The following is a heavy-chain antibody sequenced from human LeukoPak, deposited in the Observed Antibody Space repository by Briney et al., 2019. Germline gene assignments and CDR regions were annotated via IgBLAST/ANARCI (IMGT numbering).Heavy chain of an antibody. J-gene: IGHJ4*02. CDR1: GGSFSGYY. CDR3: ARATYYYGSGSYSFDY. Sequence: PSETLSLTCAVYGGSFSGYYWRWIRQPPGKGLEWIGEINHSGSTNYNPSLKSRVTISVDTSKNQFSLKLSSVTAADTAVYYCARATYYYGSGSYSFDYWGQGTLVTVSS. V-gene: IGHV4-34*01. D-gene: IGHD3-10*01. CDR2: INHSGST.